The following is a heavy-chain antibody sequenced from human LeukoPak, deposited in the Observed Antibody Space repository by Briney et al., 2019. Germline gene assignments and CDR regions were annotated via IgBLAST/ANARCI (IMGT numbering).Heavy chain of an antibody. D-gene: IGHD3-3*01. CDR2: IIPIFGTA. Sequence: SVKVSCKASGGTFSSYAISWVRQAPGQGLEWMGGIIPIFGTANYAQKFQGRVTITADESTSTAYMELSSLRSEDTAVYYCARDSSRVFWSGTQDYGMDVWGQGTRSPSP. CDR3: ARDSSRVFWSGTQDYGMDV. V-gene: IGHV1-69*01. J-gene: IGHJ6*02. CDR1: GGTFSSYA.